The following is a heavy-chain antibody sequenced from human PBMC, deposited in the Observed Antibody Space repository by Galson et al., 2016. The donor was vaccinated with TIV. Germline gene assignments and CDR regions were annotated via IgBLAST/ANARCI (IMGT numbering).Heavy chain of an antibody. V-gene: IGHV3-23*01. CDR2: ITGGGGSS. D-gene: IGHD6-19*01. J-gene: IGHJ6*02. Sequence: SLRLSCAATGFTFTTYGMTWVRQAPGKALEWVAAITGGGGSSYYADSVKGRFTISRDNSKKMLYLQLNSLRAEDTAVYYCAKVPSSGFSYYYGIDVWGQGTTVTVA. CDR3: AKVPSSGFSYYYGIDV. CDR1: GFTFTTYG.